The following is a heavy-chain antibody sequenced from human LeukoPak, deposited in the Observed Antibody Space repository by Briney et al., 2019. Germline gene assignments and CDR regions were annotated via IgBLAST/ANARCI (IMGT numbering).Heavy chain of an antibody. V-gene: IGHV4-30-2*01. CDR2: IYHSGST. D-gene: IGHD3-10*01. Sequence: PSETLSLTCAVSGGSISSGGYSWSWIRQPPGKGLEWIGYIYHSGSTYYNPSLKSRVTISVDRSKNQFSLKLSSVTAADTAVYYCASGSSFRAFDIWGQGTMVTVSS. CDR3: ASGSSFRAFDI. J-gene: IGHJ3*02. CDR1: GGSISSGGYS.